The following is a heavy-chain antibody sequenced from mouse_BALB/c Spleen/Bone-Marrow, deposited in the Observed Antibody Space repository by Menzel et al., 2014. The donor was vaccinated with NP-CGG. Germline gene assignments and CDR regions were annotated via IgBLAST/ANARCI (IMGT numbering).Heavy chain of an antibody. D-gene: IGHD2-14*01. Sequence: EVNLVESGGGLVKPGGSLKLSCVASGFTFSDYYMYWVRQTPEKRLEWVATISDGGSYTYYPDSVKGRFTISRDNAKNNLYLQMSSLKSEDTAMYYCARGDDFRYAWFAYWGQGTLVTVSA. CDR3: ARGDDFRYAWFAY. V-gene: IGHV5-4*02. CDR2: ISDGGSYT. J-gene: IGHJ3*01. CDR1: GFTFSDYY.